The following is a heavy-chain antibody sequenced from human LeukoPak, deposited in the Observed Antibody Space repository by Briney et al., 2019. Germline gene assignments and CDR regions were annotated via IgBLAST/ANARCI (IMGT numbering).Heavy chain of an antibody. J-gene: IGHJ4*02. D-gene: IGHD4-23*01. CDR3: AREFGHCYGDNCFYFFDT. Sequence: ASVKVSWKASGYTLTNYNISWVRQAPGQGLEWMGWINTYKGDTLYAQKLQGRVTMTADTSTNTAYMELRSLRFDDTAVYYCAREFGHCYGDNCFYFFDTWGQGFRVTVSS. CDR2: INTYKGDT. CDR1: GYTLTNYN. V-gene: IGHV1-18*01.